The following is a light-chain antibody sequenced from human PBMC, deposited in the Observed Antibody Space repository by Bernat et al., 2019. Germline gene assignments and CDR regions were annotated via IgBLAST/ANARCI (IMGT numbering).Light chain of an antibody. CDR2: AAS. CDR3: QQYNAWPLT. CDR1: ENINTG. V-gene: IGKV3-15*01. J-gene: IGKJ2*01. Sequence: IVMTQSPPSLSVSPGESATLFCRATENINTGLAWYHHRPGQAPRLLISAASTRATGIPDRFSASGSGTEFTLAINGLQSEDFGIYYCQQYNAWPLTFGQGTKLE.